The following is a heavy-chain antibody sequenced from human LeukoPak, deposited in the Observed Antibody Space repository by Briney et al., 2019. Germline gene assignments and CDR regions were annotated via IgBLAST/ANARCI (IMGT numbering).Heavy chain of an antibody. CDR3: ARAPCSSTSCSRRNWFDP. CDR1: GGSISSGGYS. V-gene: IGHV4-30-2*01. CDR2: IYHSGST. Sequence: SQTLSLTCAVSGGSISSGGYSWSWIRQPPGKGLEWIGYIYHSGSTYYSPSLKSRVTISVDRSKNQFSLKLSSVTAADTAVYYCARAPCSSTSCSRRNWFDPWGQGTLVTVSS. D-gene: IGHD2-2*01. J-gene: IGHJ5*02.